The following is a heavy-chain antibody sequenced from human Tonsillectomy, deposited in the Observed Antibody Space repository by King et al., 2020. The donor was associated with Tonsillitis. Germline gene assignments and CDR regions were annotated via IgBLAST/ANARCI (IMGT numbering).Heavy chain of an antibody. Sequence: VQLVESGGGLVKPGGSLRLSCAASGFTVSDYYMSWIRQAPGKVLEWVAYISSSSSYTNYGDSVEGRFTISRDNAKNSLYLQMNSLRAEDTAVYYCARDLYYYDSSGYPPGYWGQGTLVTVSS. CDR1: GFTVSDYY. D-gene: IGHD3-22*01. V-gene: IGHV3-11*05. CDR3: ARDLYYYDSSGYPPGY. J-gene: IGHJ4*02. CDR2: ISSSSSYT.